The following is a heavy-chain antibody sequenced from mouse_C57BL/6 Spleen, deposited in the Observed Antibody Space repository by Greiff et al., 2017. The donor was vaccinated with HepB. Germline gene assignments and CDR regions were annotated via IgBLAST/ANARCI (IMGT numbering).Heavy chain of an antibody. CDR3: ARGVDYDYDGYWYFDV. CDR1: GFTFSDYY. Sequence: EVHLVESEGGLVQPGSSMKLSCTASGFTFSDYYMAWVRQVPEKGLEWVANINYDGSSTYYLDSLKSRFIISRDNAKNILYLQMSSLKSEDTATYYCARGVDYDYDGYWYFDVWGTGTTVTVSS. D-gene: IGHD2-4*01. CDR2: INYDGSST. V-gene: IGHV5-16*01. J-gene: IGHJ1*03.